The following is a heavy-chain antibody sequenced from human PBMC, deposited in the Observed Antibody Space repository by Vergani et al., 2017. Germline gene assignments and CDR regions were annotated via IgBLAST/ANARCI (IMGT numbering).Heavy chain of an antibody. Sequence: QVQLVQSGAEVKKPGSSVKVSCKASGATFRSNTISWVRQVPGQGLEWMGRIIPVLGKTKYAQDFQGRLTITADTSTSTAYMGLTSLRSQDTAVYYCARDPRGYGGYPEDYYYGMDVWGQGTTGTVSS. J-gene: IGHJ6*02. D-gene: IGHD1-26*01. V-gene: IGHV1-69*08. CDR3: ARDPRGYGGYPEDYYYGMDV. CDR2: IIPVLGKT. CDR1: GATFRSNT.